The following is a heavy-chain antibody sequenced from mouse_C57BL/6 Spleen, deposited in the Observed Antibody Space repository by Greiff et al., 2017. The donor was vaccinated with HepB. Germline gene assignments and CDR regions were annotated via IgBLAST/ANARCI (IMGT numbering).Heavy chain of an antibody. V-gene: IGHV7-3*01. CDR2: IRNKANGYTT. CDR1: GFTFTDYY. CDR3: ARDYYRYFDV. J-gene: IGHJ1*03. Sequence: EVQRVESGGGLVQPGGSLSLSCAASGFTFTDYYMSWVRQPPGKALEWLGFIRNKANGYTTEYSASVKGRFTISRDNSQRILYLQMNALRAEDSATYYCARDYYRYFDVWGTGTTVTVSS.